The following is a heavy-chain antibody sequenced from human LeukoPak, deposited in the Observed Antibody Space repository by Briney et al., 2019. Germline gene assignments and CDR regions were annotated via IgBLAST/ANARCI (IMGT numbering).Heavy chain of an antibody. CDR3: AREYSSSWFDS. J-gene: IGHJ5*01. CDR1: GYTFTGHY. V-gene: IGHV1-2*04. Sequence: ASVKVSCKASGYTFTGHYLHWVRQAPGQGLEWMGWINANSGGTKYAQNFQGWVTMTRDTSTSTAYMELSRLTSDDTAVYYCAREYSSSWFDSWGQGNLVTVSS. D-gene: IGHD2-2*01. CDR2: INANSGGT.